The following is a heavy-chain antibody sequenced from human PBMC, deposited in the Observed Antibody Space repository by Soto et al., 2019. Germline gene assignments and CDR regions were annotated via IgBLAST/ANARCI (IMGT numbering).Heavy chain of an antibody. CDR1: GFTFSKYA. CDR3: AKDKYTDSVRKVWFFDY. V-gene: IGHV3-23*01. D-gene: IGHD2-15*01. J-gene: IGHJ2*01. CDR2: ISANGGIT. Sequence: EVQLLESGGSLVKPGGSLRLSCAASGFTFSKYAMSWVRLAPGKGLEWVSSISANGGITDYADSVKGRFTISRDNFQNILSLQMDSLRGDDTALYFCAKDKYTDSVRKVWFFDYWGRGTLVTVSS.